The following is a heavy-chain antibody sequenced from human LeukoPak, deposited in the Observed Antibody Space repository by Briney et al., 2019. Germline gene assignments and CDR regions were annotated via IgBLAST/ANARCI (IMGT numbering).Heavy chain of an antibody. D-gene: IGHD2-2*01. Sequence: GGSLRLSCAAFGFTFSSYAMSWVRQAPGKGLEWVSAISGSGGSTYYADSVKGRFTISRDNSKNTLYLQMNSLRAEDTAVYYCAKDLGRYCSSTSCYWFGMDVWGQGTTVTVSS. CDR3: AKDLGRYCSSTSCYWFGMDV. CDR2: ISGSGGST. V-gene: IGHV3-23*01. CDR1: GFTFSSYA. J-gene: IGHJ6*02.